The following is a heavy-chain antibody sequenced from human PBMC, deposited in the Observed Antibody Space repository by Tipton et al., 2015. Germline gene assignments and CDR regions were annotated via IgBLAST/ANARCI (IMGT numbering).Heavy chain of an antibody. D-gene: IGHD2/OR15-2a*01. CDR1: GGSISSAAYY. Sequence: TLSLTCTVSGGSISSAAYYWGWIRQPPGKGLEGIGNINHSGSTNYNPSLMSRVTISVDTSKKQFSLRMSSVTAADTAVYYCARISSNKVHDYRGQGPLVTVSS. CDR3: ARISSNKVHDY. CDR2: INHSGST. J-gene: IGHJ4*02. V-gene: IGHV4-39*01.